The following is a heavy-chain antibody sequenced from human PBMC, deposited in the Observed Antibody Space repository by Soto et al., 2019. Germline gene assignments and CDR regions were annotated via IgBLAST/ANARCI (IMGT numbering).Heavy chain of an antibody. CDR2: IYHSGST. J-gene: IGHJ5*02. Sequence: QLQLQESGSGLVKPSQTLSLTCAVSGGSISSGGDSWSWIRQPPGKGLEWIGYIYHSGSTYYNPSLKSRVTISVDRSKNQFSLKLSSVTAADTAVYYCARSVVAATDPNSFDPWGQGTLVTVSS. CDR3: ARSVVAATDPNSFDP. D-gene: IGHD2-15*01. V-gene: IGHV4-30-2*01. CDR1: GGSISSGGDS.